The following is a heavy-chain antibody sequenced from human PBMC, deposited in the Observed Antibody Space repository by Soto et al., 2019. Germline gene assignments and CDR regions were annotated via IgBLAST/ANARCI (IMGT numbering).Heavy chain of an antibody. J-gene: IGHJ6*02. D-gene: IGHD2-2*01. CDR2: INAGNGNT. CDR3: ASGYCSSTSCQGGYYYGMDV. V-gene: IGHV1-3*01. CDR1: GYTFTSYA. Sequence: ASVKVSWKASGYTFTSYAMHWVRQAPGQRLEWMGWINAGNGNTKYSQKFQGRVIITRDTSASTAYMELSSLRSEDTAVYYCASGYCSSTSCQGGYYYGMDVWGQGTTVTVSS.